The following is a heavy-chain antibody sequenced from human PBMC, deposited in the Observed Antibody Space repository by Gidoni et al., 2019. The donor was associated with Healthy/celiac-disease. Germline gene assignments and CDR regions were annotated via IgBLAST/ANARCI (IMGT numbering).Heavy chain of an antibody. Sequence: EVQLLESGGGLVQPGGSLRLSCAASGFTFRSYAMSWVRQAPGKGLEWVSAISGSGGSTYYADSVKGRFNISRDNSKNTLYLQMNSLRAEDTAVYYCAKDLAGLRGWFDPWGQGTLVTVSS. CDR3: AKDLAGLRGWFDP. J-gene: IGHJ5*02. CDR1: GFTFRSYA. V-gene: IGHV3-23*01. D-gene: IGHD3-10*01. CDR2: ISGSGGST.